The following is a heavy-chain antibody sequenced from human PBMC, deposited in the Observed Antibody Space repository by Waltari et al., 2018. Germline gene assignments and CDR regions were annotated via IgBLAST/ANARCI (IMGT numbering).Heavy chain of an antibody. CDR1: GFTVSSYS. CDR3: ARGGGDWSGYPSDYYFDY. V-gene: IGHV3-21*01. Sequence: EVQLVESGGGLVQPGGSLRLSCAASGFTVSSYSMHWVRQAPGEGLEWVSSISSISRNIYNADSVKCRFTSSRDNAKNSLYLQMNSLRAEDSAVYYWARGGGDWSGYPSDYYFDYWGQGTLVTVSS. D-gene: IGHD3-3*01. J-gene: IGHJ4*02. CDR2: ISSISRNI.